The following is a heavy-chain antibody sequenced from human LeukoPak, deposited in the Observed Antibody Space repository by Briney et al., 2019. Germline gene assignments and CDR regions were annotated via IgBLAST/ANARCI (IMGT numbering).Heavy chain of an antibody. Sequence: GGSLRLSCAASGFTFSIYWMNWVRQAPGKWLEWVASVKEDGSERYYVDSVRGRFTISRDNAKNSLYLQMNSLRAEDTAVYYCARALGDDPIDHWGQGTLVTVSS. CDR3: ARALGDDPIDH. CDR2: VKEDGSER. D-gene: IGHD3-16*01. J-gene: IGHJ4*02. V-gene: IGHV3-7*01. CDR1: GFTFSIYW.